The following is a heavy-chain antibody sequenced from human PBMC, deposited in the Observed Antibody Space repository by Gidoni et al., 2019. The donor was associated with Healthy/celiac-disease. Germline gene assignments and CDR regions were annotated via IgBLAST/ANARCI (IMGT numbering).Heavy chain of an antibody. CDR1: GFTVSSYA. CDR3: AREGGSSGRYYYGMDV. J-gene: IGHJ6*04. D-gene: IGHD6-13*01. CDR2: ISYYGSNK. Sequence: QGQLVEAGGGVVQPGRSLRLYCAASGFTVSSYALRWVRQSPGQGLEWVAVISYYGSNKYYADPVKGRFTISIDNSKNTLSLQMNSLIAEDTAVYYCAREGGSSGRYYYGMDVWGKGTTVTVSS. V-gene: IGHV3-30-3*01.